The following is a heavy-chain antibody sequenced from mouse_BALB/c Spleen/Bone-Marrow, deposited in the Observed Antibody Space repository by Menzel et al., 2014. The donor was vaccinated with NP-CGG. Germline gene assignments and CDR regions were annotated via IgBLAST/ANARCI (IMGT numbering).Heavy chain of an antibody. V-gene: IGHV1-54*01. J-gene: IGHJ2*02. Sequence: QVHLQQPGAALVRPGTSVKVSCKASGYAFTNYLIDWVKQRPGQGLEWIGVINPGSGGTTYNEKFKGRTTLTADKSSNTAYMQLSSLTFDDSAVYFCVTNWGDYWGQGTSLTVSS. CDR3: VTNWGDY. CDR1: GYAFTNYL. D-gene: IGHD4-1*01. CDR2: INPGSGGT.